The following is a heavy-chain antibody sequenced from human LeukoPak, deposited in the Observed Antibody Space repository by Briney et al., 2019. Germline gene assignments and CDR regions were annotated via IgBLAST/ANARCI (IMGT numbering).Heavy chain of an antibody. CDR3: ARLPGGSALDY. V-gene: IGHV1-18*01. CDR1: GYTFTSYG. CDR2: ISAYTGYT. Sequence: GASVKVSCEASGYTFTSYGISWVRQAPGQGLEWMGWISAYTGYTSYAQKLQGRVTMTTATSTSTAYMELRSLRSDDTAVYYCARLPGGSALDYWGQGTLVTVSS. J-gene: IGHJ4*02. D-gene: IGHD2-8*02.